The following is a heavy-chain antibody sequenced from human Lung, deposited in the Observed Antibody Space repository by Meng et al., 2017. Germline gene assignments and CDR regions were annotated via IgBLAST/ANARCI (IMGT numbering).Heavy chain of an antibody. CDR3: ARDLNGDRGIYFDY. J-gene: IGHJ4*02. V-gene: IGHV1-3*01. CDR1: GYTFTKYV. Sequence: QVQLGQAGGEGKKPGAAVKESCKTSGYTFTKYVIHWVRQAPGQRLEWMGWIRVGNDETHYSQKFQGRVTISRDTSASTAYMELSSLRSEDTAIYYCARDLNGDRGIYFDYWGQGTLVTVSS. D-gene: IGHD3-10*01. CDR2: IRVGNDET.